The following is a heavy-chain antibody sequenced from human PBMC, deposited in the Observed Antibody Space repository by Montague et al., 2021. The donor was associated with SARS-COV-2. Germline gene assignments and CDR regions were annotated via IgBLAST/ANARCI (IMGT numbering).Heavy chain of an antibody. Sequence: TLSLTCTVSGGSISSGSYYRSWIRQPAGKGLEWIGRISISGSTNYNPSLKSRVTISVDTSKNQFSLKLSSVTAADTAVYYGARDLAVADLFDYWGQGTLVTVSS. J-gene: IGHJ4*02. V-gene: IGHV4-61*02. CDR1: GGSISSGSYY. CDR2: ISISGST. CDR3: ARDLAVADLFDY. D-gene: IGHD6-19*01.